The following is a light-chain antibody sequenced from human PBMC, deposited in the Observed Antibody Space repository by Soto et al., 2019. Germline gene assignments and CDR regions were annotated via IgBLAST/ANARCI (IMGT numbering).Light chain of an antibody. CDR3: QTWGTGILV. CDR1: SGYSTYG. CDR2: LNSDGSH. J-gene: IGLJ3*02. Sequence: QLVLTQSPSASASLGASVKLTCTLSSGYSTYGIAWHQQQPEKGPRFLMKLNSDGSHNKGDGIPDRFSGSSSGAERYLTISRLQLEDEADYYCQTWGTGILVFGGGTKVTVL. V-gene: IGLV4-69*01.